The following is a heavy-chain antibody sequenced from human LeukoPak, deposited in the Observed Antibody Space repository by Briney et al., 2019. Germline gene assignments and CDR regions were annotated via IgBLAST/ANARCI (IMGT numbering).Heavy chain of an antibody. CDR2: INPNSGGT. V-gene: IGHV1-2*02. Sequence: ASVKVSCKASAYTFTGYYMHWVRQAPGQGLEWMGWINPNSGGTNYAQKFQGRVTMTRDTSISTAYMELSRLRSDDTAVYYCARLWVRGLYPLGAFDIWGQGTMVTVSS. J-gene: IGHJ3*02. CDR1: AYTFTGYY. CDR3: ARLWVRGLYPLGAFDI. D-gene: IGHD3-10*01.